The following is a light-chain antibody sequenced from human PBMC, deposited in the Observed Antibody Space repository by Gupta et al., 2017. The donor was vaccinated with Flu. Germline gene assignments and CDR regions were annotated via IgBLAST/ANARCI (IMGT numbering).Light chain of an antibody. CDR1: HGASSNY. Sequence: ILLTQSPGTLSLSPGETATLAGRASHGASSNYVAWYQQKPGQAPRLLIYGASSRASGIPERFSGSGSGTDFTLTISRLEPEDFAVYHCQQYGSSPITFGQWTRLEIK. CDR3: QQYGSSPIT. CDR2: GAS. J-gene: IGKJ5*01. V-gene: IGKV3-20*01.